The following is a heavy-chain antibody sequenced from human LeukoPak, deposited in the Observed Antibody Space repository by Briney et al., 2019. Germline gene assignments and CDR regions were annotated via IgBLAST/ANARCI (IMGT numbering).Heavy chain of an antibody. CDR2: ISDSSSLI. V-gene: IGHV3-48*01. D-gene: IGHD3-10*01. Sequence: GGSLRLSCVASGFTFNTYSMNWVRQAPGKGLEWVSYISDSSSLIYYAESVKGRFTISRDNAKNSLYLEMNSLRAEDTAVYYCARSYGQKWGQGTLVTVSS. CDR3: ARSYGQK. CDR1: GFTFNTYS. J-gene: IGHJ4*02.